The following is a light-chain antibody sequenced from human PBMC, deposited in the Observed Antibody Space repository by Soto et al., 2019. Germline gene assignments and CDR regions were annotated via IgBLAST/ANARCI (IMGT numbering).Light chain of an antibody. V-gene: IGKV1-27*01. J-gene: IGKJ4*01. CDR1: QDISNF. Sequence: DIQMTQSPSSLSAFVGDRVTITCRASQDISNFLAWYQQKPGKDPKLLIYAASTLQSGVPSRFSGSGSGTDFTLTISSLQPEDVATYYCQKCKTAPFTFGGGTKVEIK. CDR2: AAS. CDR3: QKCKTAPFT.